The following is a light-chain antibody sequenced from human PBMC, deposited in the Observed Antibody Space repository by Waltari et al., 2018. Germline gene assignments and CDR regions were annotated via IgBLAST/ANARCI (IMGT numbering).Light chain of an antibody. J-gene: IGKJ1*01. Sequence: AIRMTQSPSSFSASTGDRVTITCRTSQGISSYLAWYQQKPGKAPKLLIYAASTLQSVVPSRFSGSGSGTDFTLTISCLQSEDFATYYCQQYYSYLRTFGQGTKVEIK. CDR3: QQYYSYLRT. CDR1: QGISSY. V-gene: IGKV1-8*01. CDR2: AAS.